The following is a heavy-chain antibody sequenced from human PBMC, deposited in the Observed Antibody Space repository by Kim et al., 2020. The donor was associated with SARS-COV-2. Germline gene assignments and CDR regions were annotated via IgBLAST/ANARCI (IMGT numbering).Heavy chain of an antibody. Sequence: GGSLRLSCEVSGFSFSSYTMNWVRQAPGKGLEWVSYISSSSTTIYYADSVQGRFTISRDNAKNSLYLQMNSLRVEDTAVYFCAREGRGSSTYFDYWGQGTLVTVSS. CDR2: ISSSSTTI. D-gene: IGHD2-2*01. V-gene: IGHV3-48*04. J-gene: IGHJ4*02. CDR3: AREGRGSSTYFDY. CDR1: GFSFSSYT.